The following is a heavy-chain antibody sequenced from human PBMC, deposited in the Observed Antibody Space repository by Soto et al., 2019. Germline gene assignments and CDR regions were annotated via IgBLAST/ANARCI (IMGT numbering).Heavy chain of an antibody. D-gene: IGHD3-3*01. CDR3: ARDLYYGRFDY. CDR2: IYYSGST. V-gene: IGHV4-31*03. J-gene: IGHJ4*02. CDR1: GGSISSGGYY. Sequence: SETLSLTCTVSGGSISSGGYYWSWTRQHPGKGLEWIGYIYYSGSTYYNPSLKSRVTISVDTSKNQFSLKLSSVTAADTAVYYCARDLYYGRFDYWGQGTLVTVSS.